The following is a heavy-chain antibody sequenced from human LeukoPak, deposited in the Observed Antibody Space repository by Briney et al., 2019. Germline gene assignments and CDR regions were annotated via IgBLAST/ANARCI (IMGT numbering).Heavy chain of an antibody. D-gene: IGHD5-18*01. J-gene: IGHJ4*02. V-gene: IGHV4-39*01. CDR3: ARASGYSYDYYFDY. Sequence: PSETLSPTCTVSGGSISSSSYYWGWIRQPPWKGLEWIGSIYYSGSTYYNPSLKSRVTISVDTSKNQFSLKLSSVTAADMAVYYCARASGYSYDYYFDYWGQGTLVTVSS. CDR1: GGSISSSSYY. CDR2: IYYSGST.